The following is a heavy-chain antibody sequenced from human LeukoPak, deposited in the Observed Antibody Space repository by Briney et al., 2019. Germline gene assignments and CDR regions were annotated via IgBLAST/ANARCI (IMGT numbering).Heavy chain of an antibody. Sequence: SETLSLTCAVYGGSFSGYYWSWIRQPPGKGLEWIGEINHSGSTNYNPSLKSRVTISVDTSKNQFSLKLSSVTAADTAVYYCARGPYDSSGYYSKLFDYWGREPWSPSPQ. CDR3: ARGPYDSSGYYSKLFDY. J-gene: IGHJ4*02. CDR2: INHSGST. D-gene: IGHD3-22*01. V-gene: IGHV4-34*01. CDR1: GGSFSGYY.